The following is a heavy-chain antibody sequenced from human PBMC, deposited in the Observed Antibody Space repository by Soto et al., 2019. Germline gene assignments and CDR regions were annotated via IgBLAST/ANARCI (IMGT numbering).Heavy chain of an antibody. CDR3: ARGFGFAGYYFDY. J-gene: IGHJ4*02. CDR2: IIPIFGTA. CDR1: GGTFSSYA. V-gene: IGHV1-69*13. D-gene: IGHD3-10*01. Sequence: ASVKVSWKGSGGTFSSYAISWVRQAPGQGLEWMGGIIPIFGTANYAQKFQGRVTITADESTSTAYMELSSLRSEDTAVYYCARGFGFAGYYFDYWGQGTLVTVSS.